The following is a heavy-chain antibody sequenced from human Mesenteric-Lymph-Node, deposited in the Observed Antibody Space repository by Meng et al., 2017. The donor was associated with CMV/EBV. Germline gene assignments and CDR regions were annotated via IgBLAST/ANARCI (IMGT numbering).Heavy chain of an antibody. CDR1: GFTFTNYA. D-gene: IGHD1-26*01. V-gene: IGHV3-23*01. CDR3: ARDRGRSHYYYGMDV. Sequence: GESLKISCAASGFTFTNYAMSWVRQAAGKGLEWVSAISGDGDETYHADSVEGRFSISRDNFKNTVYLQMNSLRAEDTAVYYCARDRGRSHYYYGMDVWGQGTTVTVSS. CDR2: ISGDGDET. J-gene: IGHJ6*02.